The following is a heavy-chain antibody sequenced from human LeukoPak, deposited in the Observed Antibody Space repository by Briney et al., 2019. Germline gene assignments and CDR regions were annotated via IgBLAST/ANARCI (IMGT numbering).Heavy chain of an antibody. CDR2: ISYDGSNK. CDR3: YQLYADLVMGSFTSSRVYSTTKLYLQMNSLRSENTRASYCAKLPPQKYDSSGYNYFYY. CDR1: GFTFSSYG. V-gene: IGHV3-30*03. D-gene: IGHD2-8*01. Sequence: GGSLRLSCAASGFTFSSYGMHWVRQAPGKGLEWVAVISYDGSNKYYADSVKGRFTISRDNSKNTLYLQMNRIIAEDTTVDSSYQLYADLVMGSFTSSRVYSTTKLYLQMNSLRSENTRASYCAKLPPQKYDSSGYNYFYYWGPGALVNVSS. J-gene: IGHJ4*02.